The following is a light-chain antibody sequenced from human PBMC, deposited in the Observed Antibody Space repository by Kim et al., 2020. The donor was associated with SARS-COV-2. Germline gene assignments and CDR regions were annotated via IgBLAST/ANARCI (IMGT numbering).Light chain of an antibody. Sequence: PGQTASITCSGDKLGEKYACWYQQKPGQSPVLVIYQDSKRPSGIPERFSGSNSGNTATLTIGGTQAMDEADYYCQAWDSSTVVFGGGTQLTVL. CDR3: QAWDSSTVV. CDR2: QDS. CDR1: KLGEKY. V-gene: IGLV3-1*01. J-gene: IGLJ2*01.